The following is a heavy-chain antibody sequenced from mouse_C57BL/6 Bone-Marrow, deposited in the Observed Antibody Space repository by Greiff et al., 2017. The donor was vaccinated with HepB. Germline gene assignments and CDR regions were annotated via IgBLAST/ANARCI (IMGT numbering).Heavy chain of an antibody. CDR1: GYTFTSYW. V-gene: IGHV1-59*01. Sequence: QVQLKQPGAELVRPGTSVKLSCKASGYTFTSYWMHWVKQRPGQGLEWIGVIDPSDSYTNYNQKFKGKATLTVDTSSSTAYMQLSSLTSEDSAVYYCARFHYYGSPWFAYWGQGTLVTVSA. CDR2: IDPSDSYT. CDR3: ARFHYYGSPWFAY. D-gene: IGHD1-1*01. J-gene: IGHJ3*01.